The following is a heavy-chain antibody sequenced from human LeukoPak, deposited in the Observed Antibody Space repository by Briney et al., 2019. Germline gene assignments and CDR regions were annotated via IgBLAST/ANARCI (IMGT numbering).Heavy chain of an antibody. V-gene: IGHV3-30*02. J-gene: IGHJ4*02. CDR2: IRYDGSNK. D-gene: IGHD6-19*01. CDR3: AKDRATDSSGWDYYFDY. CDR1: GFTFSSYA. Sequence: QAGGSLRLSCAASGFTFSSYAMHWVRQAPGKGLEWVAFIRYDGSNKYYADSVKGRFTISRDNSKNTLYLQMNSLRAEDTAVYYCAKDRATDSSGWDYYFDYWGQGTLVTVSS.